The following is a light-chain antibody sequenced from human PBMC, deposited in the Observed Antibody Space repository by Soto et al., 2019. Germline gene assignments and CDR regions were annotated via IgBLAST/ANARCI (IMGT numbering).Light chain of an antibody. Sequence: EIFLTQSPGALSLSPGDRATLSCWASESIGDYLAWYQQRPGQAPRLLIYAASRRASGTPHRFSGSGSERAFTLAISGLEPADFGVYYCQQYVTSPSITFGQGTRLET. CDR2: AAS. CDR1: ESIGDY. J-gene: IGKJ5*01. V-gene: IGKV3-20*01. CDR3: QQYVTSPSIT.